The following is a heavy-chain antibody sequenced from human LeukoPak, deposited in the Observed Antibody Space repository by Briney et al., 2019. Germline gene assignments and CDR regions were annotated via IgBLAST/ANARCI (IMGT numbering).Heavy chain of an antibody. Sequence: AASVKVYCKASGYTFTGYYMHWVRQAPGQGLEWMGWINPNSGGTNYAQKFQGRVTMTRDTSISTAYMELSRLRSDDTAVYYCARVYYGSGVNWFDPWGQGTLVTVSS. J-gene: IGHJ5*02. CDR2: INPNSGGT. CDR1: GYTFTGYY. V-gene: IGHV1-2*02. D-gene: IGHD3-10*01. CDR3: ARVYYGSGVNWFDP.